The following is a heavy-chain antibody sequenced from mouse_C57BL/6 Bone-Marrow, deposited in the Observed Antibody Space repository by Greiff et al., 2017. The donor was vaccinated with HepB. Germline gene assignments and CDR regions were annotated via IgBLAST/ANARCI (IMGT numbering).Heavy chain of an antibody. CDR3: ARSDYGSSYWYFDV. V-gene: IGHV1-81*01. Sequence: VQLQQSGAELARPGASVKLSCKASGYTFTSYGISWVKQRTGQGLEWIGEIYPRSGTTYYNEKFKGKATLTADKSSSTAYMELRSLTSEDSAVYFCARSDYGSSYWYFDVWGTGTTVTVSS. CDR1: GYTFTSYG. D-gene: IGHD1-1*01. CDR2: IYPRSGTT. J-gene: IGHJ1*03.